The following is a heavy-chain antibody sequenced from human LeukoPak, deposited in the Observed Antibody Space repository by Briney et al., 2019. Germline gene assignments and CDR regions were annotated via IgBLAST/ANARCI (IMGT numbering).Heavy chain of an antibody. CDR3: AREETISSSGYYFDY. V-gene: IGHV3-74*01. J-gene: IGHJ4*02. CDR1: GFTFSRYW. D-gene: IGHD6-6*01. Sequence: GESLRLSCAASGFTFSRYWIHWVRQAPGKGLEWVARINPDGSTTTYADSVKGRVTISRDNAKNSLYLQINSLRAEDTAVYYCAREETISSSGYYFDYWGQGTLVTVSS. CDR2: INPDGSTT.